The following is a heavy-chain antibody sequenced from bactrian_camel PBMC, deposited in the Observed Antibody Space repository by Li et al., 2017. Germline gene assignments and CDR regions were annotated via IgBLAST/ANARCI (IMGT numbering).Heavy chain of an antibody. CDR2: IYTRDHST. CDR1: LNPTSDYC. Sequence: HVQLVESGGGSVQTGGSLRLSCAASLNPTSDYCLGWIRQAPGKEREGVALIYTRDHSTYYLDSVKGRFTISQDNAKNTLYLQMNSLKPEDTAMYYCAAGGGNGAFCYTGERSMDYWGQGTQVTVS. V-gene: IGHV3S1*01. CDR3: AAGGGNGAFCYTGERSMDY. D-gene: IGHD2*01. J-gene: IGHJ4*01.